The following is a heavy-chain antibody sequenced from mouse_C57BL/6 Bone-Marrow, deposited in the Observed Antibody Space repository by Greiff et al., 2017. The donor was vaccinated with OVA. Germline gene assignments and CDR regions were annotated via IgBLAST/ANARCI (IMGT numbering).Heavy chain of an antibody. CDR1: GFTFSDYG. Sequence: EVQLVESGGGLVQPGGSLKLSCAASGFTFSDYGMAWVRQTPRKGPEWVAFISTFGYSIYYADTVTGRFTISRDNAKNTLYLQMSSLRSEDTAMDYCARRAGLRSFADWGQGTLVTVSA. CDR2: ISTFGYSI. J-gene: IGHJ3*01. D-gene: IGHD2-4*01. V-gene: IGHV5-15*01. CDR3: ARRAGLRSFAD.